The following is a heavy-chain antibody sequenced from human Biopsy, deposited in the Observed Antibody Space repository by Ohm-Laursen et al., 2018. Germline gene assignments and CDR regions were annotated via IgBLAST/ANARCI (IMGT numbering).Heavy chain of an antibody. CDR3: ARDDGFYARTSGMDV. J-gene: IGHJ6*02. Sequence: SLRLSCTASTFTFSSDSVNWVRQAPGKGLEWVSYINSDASYIYYGVSVRGRFTISRDNAKNSVYLQMSSLRVEDTAVYYCARDDGFYARTSGMDVWGQGTTVTVSS. CDR2: INSDASYI. D-gene: IGHD2-8*01. V-gene: IGHV3-21*01. CDR1: TFTFSSDS.